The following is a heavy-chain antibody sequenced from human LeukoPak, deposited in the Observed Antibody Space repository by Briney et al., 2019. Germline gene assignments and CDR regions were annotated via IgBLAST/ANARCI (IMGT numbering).Heavy chain of an antibody. J-gene: IGHJ6*02. Sequence: ASVKVSCKASGYTFTSYDINWVRQATGQGLEWMGWMNPNSGNTGYAQKFQGRVTMTRNTSISTAYMELSSLRSEDTAVYYCARGPGGLDYYYYYGMGVWGQGTTVTVSS. CDR2: MNPNSGNT. V-gene: IGHV1-8*01. D-gene: IGHD3/OR15-3a*01. CDR3: ARGPGGLDYYYYYGMGV. CDR1: GYTFTSYD.